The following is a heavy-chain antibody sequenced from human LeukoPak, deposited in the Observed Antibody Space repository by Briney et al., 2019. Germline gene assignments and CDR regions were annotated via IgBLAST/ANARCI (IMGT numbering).Heavy chain of an antibody. CDR1: GGSISSSSYY. V-gene: IGHV4-39*01. J-gene: IGHJ3*02. CDR2: IYYSGST. CDR3: ARPDYGDYGPDAFDI. D-gene: IGHD4-17*01. Sequence: PSETLSLTCTVSGGSISSSSYYWGWIRQPPGKGLEWIGSIYYSGSTYYNPSLKSRVTISVDTSKNQFSLKLSSVTAADTAVYYCARPDYGDYGPDAFDIWGQGTMVTVSS.